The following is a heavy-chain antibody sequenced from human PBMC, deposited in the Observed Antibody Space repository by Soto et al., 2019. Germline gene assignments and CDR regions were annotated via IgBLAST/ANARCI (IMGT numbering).Heavy chain of an antibody. Sequence: QVQLVQSGTEVKKPGASVKVSCKASGYTFTTYGISWVRQAPGQGLEWMGWISTSNGNTNYAQKLQGRVTMTTDTATNTAYMELRSLISDDTAVYYCASGYDDEYWGQGTLVTVSP. CDR3: ASGYDDEY. J-gene: IGHJ4*02. CDR2: ISTSNGNT. D-gene: IGHD5-12*01. V-gene: IGHV1-18*01. CDR1: GYTFTTYG.